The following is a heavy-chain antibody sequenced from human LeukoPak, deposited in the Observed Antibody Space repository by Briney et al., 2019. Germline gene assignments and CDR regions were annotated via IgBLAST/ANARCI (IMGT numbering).Heavy chain of an antibody. D-gene: IGHD2-2*02. Sequence: SVKVSCKASGGTFSSYAISWVRQAPGQGLEWMGGIIPIFGTANYAQKFQGRVTITTDESTSTAYMELSSLRSEDTAVYYCARDRRCSSTSCYNYDDFQHWGQGTLVTVSS. J-gene: IGHJ1*01. CDR1: GGTFSSYA. CDR2: IIPIFGTA. CDR3: ARDRRCSSTSCYNYDDFQH. V-gene: IGHV1-69*05.